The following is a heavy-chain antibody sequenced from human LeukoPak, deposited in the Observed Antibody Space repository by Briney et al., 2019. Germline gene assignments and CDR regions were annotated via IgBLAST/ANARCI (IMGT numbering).Heavy chain of an antibody. V-gene: IGHV1-69*13. Sequence: ASVKVPCKASGGTFSSYAISWVRQAPGQGLEWMGGIIPIFGTANYAQKFQGRVTITADESTSTAYMELSSLRSEDTAVYYCARGSGSSTGTSFAFDYWGQGTLVTVSS. CDR2: IIPIFGTA. CDR3: ARGSGSSTGTSFAFDY. D-gene: IGHD2-2*01. CDR1: GGTFSSYA. J-gene: IGHJ4*02.